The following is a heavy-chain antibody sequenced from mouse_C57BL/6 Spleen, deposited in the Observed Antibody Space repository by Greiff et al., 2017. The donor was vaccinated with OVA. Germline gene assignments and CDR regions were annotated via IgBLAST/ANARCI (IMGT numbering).Heavy chain of an antibody. CDR1: GFSLTSYA. J-gene: IGHJ1*03. CDR2: IWPGGGT. CDR3: ARGDSRDFDV. V-gene: IGHV2-9-1*01. Sequence: VQLKQSGPGLVAPSQSLSITCTVSGFSLTSYAISWVRQPPGKGLEWLGVIWPGGGTNSNSALKSRLRISKDNSKSQVFLKMNRLQTDDTARYYCARGDSRDFDVWGTGTTVTVSS.